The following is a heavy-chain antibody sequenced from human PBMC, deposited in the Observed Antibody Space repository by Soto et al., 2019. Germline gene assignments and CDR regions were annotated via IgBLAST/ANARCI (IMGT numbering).Heavy chain of an antibody. J-gene: IGHJ4*02. D-gene: IGHD5-12*01. Sequence: EVPLVESGGGLVQPGRSLRLSCAASGFTFDDFAMHWVRQPPGKGLEWVSIITWNSGTIAYADSVKGRFTISRDNAKNSLYLQMNSLRAEDTALYFCAKDSGRDGYTPFDYWGQGTLVTVSS. CDR3: AKDSGRDGYTPFDY. V-gene: IGHV3-9*01. CDR1: GFTFDDFA. CDR2: ITWNSGTI.